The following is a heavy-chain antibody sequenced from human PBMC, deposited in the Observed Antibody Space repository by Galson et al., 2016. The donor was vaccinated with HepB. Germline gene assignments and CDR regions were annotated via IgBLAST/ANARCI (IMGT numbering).Heavy chain of an antibody. V-gene: IGHV1-18*01. D-gene: IGHD3-22*01. J-gene: IGHJ4*02. Sequence: SVKVSCKASGDTFTTFGLTWVRQAPGQGLEWMGWISAYNGNTKYAQEFQGRVTMTTDTSTSTACMELRSLRSDDTAVYYCARTRHYDSSGYYHWGQGTLVTVSS. CDR1: GDTFTTFG. CDR3: ARTRHYDSSGYYH. CDR2: ISAYNGNT.